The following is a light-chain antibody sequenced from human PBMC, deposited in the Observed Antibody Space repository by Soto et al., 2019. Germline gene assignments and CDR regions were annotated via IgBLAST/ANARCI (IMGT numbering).Light chain of an antibody. J-gene: IGKJ1*01. CDR3: QQYGNSRGT. Sequence: EIVLTQSPGTLSLSPGERATLSCRASQSVSSSYLAWYQQKPGQAPRLLIYNASSRATGIPDRFSGSGSGTDFTLTISRLEPEDFEVYYCQQYGNSRGTVGQGTKVDIK. CDR2: NAS. V-gene: IGKV3-20*01. CDR1: QSVSSSY.